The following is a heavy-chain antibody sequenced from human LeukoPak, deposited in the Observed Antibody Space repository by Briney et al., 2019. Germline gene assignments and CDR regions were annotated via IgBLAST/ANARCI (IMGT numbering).Heavy chain of an antibody. J-gene: IGHJ4*02. D-gene: IGHD2-2*01. CDR1: GFTFNTYG. Sequence: PGGSRRLSCEASGFTFNTYGMHWVRQAPGKGLEWLAVISYDERNKYYADSVKGRFTISRDNSKNTLYLQMSSLRPEDTAVYYCANGAVYCTSPKYPTGSAPSCFAHWGQGTLVTVSS. CDR2: ISYDERNK. CDR3: ANGAVYCTSPKYPTGSAPSCFAH. V-gene: IGHV3-30*18.